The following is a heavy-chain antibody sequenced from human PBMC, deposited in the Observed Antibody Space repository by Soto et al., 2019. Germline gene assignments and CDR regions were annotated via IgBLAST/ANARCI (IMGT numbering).Heavy chain of an antibody. CDR3: ARYSGYDWSYFDY. CDR1: GGSISSYY. D-gene: IGHD5-12*01. CDR2: IYYSGST. Sequence: SETLSLTCTVSGGSISSYYWSWIRQPPGKGLERIGYIYYSGSTNYNPSLKSRVTISVDTSKNQFSLKLSSVTAADTAVYYCARYSGYDWSYFDYWGQGTLVTVSS. J-gene: IGHJ4*02. V-gene: IGHV4-59*08.